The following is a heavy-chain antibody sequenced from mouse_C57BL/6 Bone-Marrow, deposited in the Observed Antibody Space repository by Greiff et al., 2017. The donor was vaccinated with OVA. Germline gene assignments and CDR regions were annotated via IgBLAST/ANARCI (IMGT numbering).Heavy chain of an antibody. CDR3: TSSGIYY. V-gene: IGHV1-15*01. Sequence: QVQLQQSGAELVRPGASVTLSCKASGYTFPDYEMHWVKQQPGQGLEWIGAINPKTGGTASNQKFKGKAILTADKSSSTAYMELRSLTSEDSAVYYCTSSGIYYWGQGTTLTVSS. CDR2: INPKTGGT. CDR1: GYTFPDYE. J-gene: IGHJ2*01. D-gene: IGHD3-1*01.